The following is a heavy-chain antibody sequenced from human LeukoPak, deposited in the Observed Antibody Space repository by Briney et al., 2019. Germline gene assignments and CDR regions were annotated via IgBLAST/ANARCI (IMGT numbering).Heavy chain of an antibody. D-gene: IGHD2-21*02. Sequence: GGSLRLSCAASGFTVSSNYMSWVRQAPGKGLEWVSVIYSGGSTYYADSVKGRFTISRDNSKNTLYLQMNSLRAEDTAVYYCARVPDCGGDCYTPYYFDYWGQGTLVTISS. V-gene: IGHV3-53*01. J-gene: IGHJ4*02. CDR3: ARVPDCGGDCYTPYYFDY. CDR2: IYSGGST. CDR1: GFTVSSNY.